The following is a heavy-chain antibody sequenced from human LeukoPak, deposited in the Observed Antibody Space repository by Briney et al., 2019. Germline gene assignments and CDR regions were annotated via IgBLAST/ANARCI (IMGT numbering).Heavy chain of an antibody. J-gene: IGHJ4*02. V-gene: IGHV3-23*01. Sequence: PGGSLRLSCAASGFTFSSYWMSWVRQAPGKGLEWVSAISGSGGSTYYADSVKGRFTISRDNSKNTLYLQMNSLRAEDTGVYYCAIYGSGSYFEYWGQGTLVTVSS. CDR2: ISGSGGST. CDR1: GFTFSSYW. CDR3: AIYGSGSYFEY. D-gene: IGHD3-10*01.